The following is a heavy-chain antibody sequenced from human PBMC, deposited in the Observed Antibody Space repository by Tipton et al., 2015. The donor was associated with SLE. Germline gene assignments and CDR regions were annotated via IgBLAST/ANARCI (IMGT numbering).Heavy chain of an antibody. CDR1: GFAFTNAW. D-gene: IGHD6-13*01. Sequence: GPLRLSCEASGFAFTNAWMSWVRQTPGKGLEWVSVIYSGGSTYYADSVKGRFTISRDNSKNTLYLQMNSLRAEDTAVYYCARDRGSSWFFFDYWGQGTLVTVSS. CDR3: ARDRGSSWFFFDY. J-gene: IGHJ4*02. V-gene: IGHV3-53*05. CDR2: IYSGGST.